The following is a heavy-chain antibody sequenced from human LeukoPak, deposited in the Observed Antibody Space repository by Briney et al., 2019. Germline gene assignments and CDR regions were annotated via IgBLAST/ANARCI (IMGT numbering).Heavy chain of an antibody. Sequence: GGSLRLSCAASGFTFSSYAMSWVRQAPGKGLEWVSAISGSGGSTYYADSVKGRFTISRDNSKNTPYLQMNSLRAEDTAVYYCAKDQSDYSNYVIGNWFDPWGQGTLVTVSS. J-gene: IGHJ5*02. CDR2: ISGSGGST. CDR1: GFTFSSYA. V-gene: IGHV3-23*01. CDR3: AKDQSDYSNYVIGNWFDP. D-gene: IGHD4-11*01.